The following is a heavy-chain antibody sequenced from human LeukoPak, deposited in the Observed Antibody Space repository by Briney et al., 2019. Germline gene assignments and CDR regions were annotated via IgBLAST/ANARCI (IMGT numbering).Heavy chain of an antibody. CDR1: GYTFTSYG. CDR3: ARACITIFGVVTYYFDY. J-gene: IGHJ4*02. Sequence: ASVKVSCKASGYTFTSYGISWVRQAPGQGLEWMGWISANNGNTKYAQKVQGRVTMTTDTSTSTAYMELRSLRSDDTAVYYCARACITIFGVVTYYFDYWGQGTLVTVSS. CDR2: ISANNGNT. D-gene: IGHD3-3*01. V-gene: IGHV1-18*01.